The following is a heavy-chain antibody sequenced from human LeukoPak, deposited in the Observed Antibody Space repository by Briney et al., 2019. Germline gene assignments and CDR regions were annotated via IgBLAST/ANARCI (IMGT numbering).Heavy chain of an antibody. D-gene: IGHD4-17*01. J-gene: IGHJ3*02. CDR2: ISYIGST. V-gene: IGHV4-59*11. Sequence: AETLSLTCAVWDHHFKSHYWTWIRQPPGKGLEGIGYISYIGSTHYKPSLKRRVNISIDTSRTQFCLRLSSVTAADTAVYYCTSDLVTVTKGFDIWGEGTMVSVSS. CDR3: TSDLVTVTKGFDI. CDR1: DHHFKSHY.